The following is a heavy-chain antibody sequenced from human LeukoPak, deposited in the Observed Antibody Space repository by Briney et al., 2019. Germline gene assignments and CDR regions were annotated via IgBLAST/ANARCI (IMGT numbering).Heavy chain of an antibody. D-gene: IGHD5-24*01. CDR2: IYSGGGT. CDR3: ARGERWLQLDH. Sequence: GGSLRLSCAASGFTVSSNYVSWVRQAPGKGLEWVSVIYSGGGTYYADSVKGRFTISRDNSKNTLYLQMNSLRAEDTAVYYCARGERWLQLDHWGQGTLVTVSS. V-gene: IGHV3-53*01. J-gene: IGHJ4*02. CDR1: GFTVSSNY.